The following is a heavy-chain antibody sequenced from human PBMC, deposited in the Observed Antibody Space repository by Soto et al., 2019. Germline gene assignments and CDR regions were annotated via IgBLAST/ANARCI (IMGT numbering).Heavy chain of an antibody. D-gene: IGHD3-3*01. CDR1: GFIVSGIF. J-gene: IGHJ4*02. Sequence: EVRLVESGGGLVQPGGSLRLSCAPSGFIVSGIFMTWVRQVPGKGPEWVSTLSSDDKTYYADSVRGRFTISRDSSKNTLFLQMNTLRAEDTAVYHCARDIFGGSYDFWHGGQGTLVTVSS. V-gene: IGHV3-66*01. CDR2: LSSDDKT. CDR3: ARDIFGGSYDFWH.